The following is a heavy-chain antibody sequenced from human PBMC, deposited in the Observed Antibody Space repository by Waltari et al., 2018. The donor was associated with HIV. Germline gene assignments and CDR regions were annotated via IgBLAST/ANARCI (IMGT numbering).Heavy chain of an antibody. V-gene: IGHV4-59*01. CDR3: ARGQLLDFDY. CDR1: GGSISSYY. J-gene: IGHJ4*02. CDR2: IYYSGST. Sequence: VQLQESGPGLVKPSETLSLTCTVSGGSISSYYWSWIRQPPGKGLEWIGYIYYSGSTNYNPSLKSRVTISVDTSKNQFSLKLSSVTAADTAVYYCARGQLLDFDYWGQGTLVTVSS. D-gene: IGHD1-26*01.